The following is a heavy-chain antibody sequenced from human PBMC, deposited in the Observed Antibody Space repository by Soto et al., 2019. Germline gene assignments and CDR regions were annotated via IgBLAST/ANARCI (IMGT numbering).Heavy chain of an antibody. CDR3: VCGGNFFVY. CDR1: GFTFSTYW. V-gene: IGHV3-7*01. Sequence: VQLVESGGGLVQPGGSLRLSCAASGFTFSTYWMTWVRRPPGKGLEWVANRDQDGSERYYVDSVRGGFTISRDNAKNSLYLQMNSLRAEDTAVYYCVCGGNFFVYWGQGTLVTVSP. J-gene: IGHJ4*02. CDR2: RDQDGSER. D-gene: IGHD3-16*01.